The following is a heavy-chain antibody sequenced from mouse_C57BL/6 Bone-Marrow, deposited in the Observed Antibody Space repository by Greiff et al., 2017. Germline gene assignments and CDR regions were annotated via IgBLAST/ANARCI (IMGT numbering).Heavy chain of an antibody. Sequence: VQLQQSGAELVRPGASVTLSCKASGYTFTDYEMHWVKQTPVHGLEWIGAIDPETGGTAYNQKFKGKAILTADKSSSTAYMELRSLTSEDSAVYYCTSAYDYDGAWFAYWGQGTLVTVSA. CDR3: TSAYDYDGAWFAY. D-gene: IGHD2-4*01. CDR2: IDPETGGT. V-gene: IGHV1-15*01. CDR1: GYTFTDYE. J-gene: IGHJ3*01.